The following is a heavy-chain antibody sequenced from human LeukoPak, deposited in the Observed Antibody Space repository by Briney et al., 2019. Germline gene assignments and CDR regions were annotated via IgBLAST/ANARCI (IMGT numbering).Heavy chain of an antibody. V-gene: IGHV3-23*01. CDR2: IGNSGTT. CDR3: AKIRAVITDNWFDP. D-gene: IGHD3-10*01. Sequence: QPGGSLRLSXASSGFTFTNSAMSWVCQAPGKGLEWVAAIGNSGTTYYADSVKGRFTISRDNSKNTLFLQMTSLRAEDTAVYYCAKIRAVITDNWFDPWGQGTLVTVSS. CDR1: GFTFTNSA. J-gene: IGHJ5*02.